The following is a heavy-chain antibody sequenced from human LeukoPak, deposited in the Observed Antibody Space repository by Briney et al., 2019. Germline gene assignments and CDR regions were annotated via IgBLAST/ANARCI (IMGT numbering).Heavy chain of an antibody. CDR2: ISVYHGNT. CDR1: GYTFTSHG. V-gene: IGHV1-18*01. CDR3: ARDPLKTGTTLVDY. Sequence: ASVKVSCKASGYTFTSHGISWVRQAPGQGLEWMGWISVYHGNTNYAQKLQGRVTMTTDTSTSTAYMELRSLRSDDTAVYYCARDPLKTGTTLVDYWGRGTLVTVSS. D-gene: IGHD1-7*01. J-gene: IGHJ4*02.